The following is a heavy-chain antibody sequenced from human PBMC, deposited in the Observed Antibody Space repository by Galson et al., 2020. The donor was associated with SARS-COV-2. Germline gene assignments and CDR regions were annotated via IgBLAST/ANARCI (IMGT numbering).Heavy chain of an antibody. CDR3: TSENNY. Sequence: GESLKISCTASGFTFGDYTMTWVRQAPGKGLEWVSFVRSKAYGGTTEYAASVKGRFTVSRNDSENSAYLQMNSLKIEDTAVYYCTSENNYWGQGAMVTVSS. CDR2: VRSKAYGGTT. V-gene: IGHV3-49*04. J-gene: IGHJ4*02. CDR1: GFTFGDYT.